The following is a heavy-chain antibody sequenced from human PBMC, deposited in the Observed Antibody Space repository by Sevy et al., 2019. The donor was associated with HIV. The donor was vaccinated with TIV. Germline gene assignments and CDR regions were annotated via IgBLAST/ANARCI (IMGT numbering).Heavy chain of an antibody. CDR1: GFTFSSYA. Sequence: GGSLRLSCAASGFTFSSYAMSWVRQAPGKGLEWVSAISGSGGSTYYADSVKGRFTISRDNSKNTLYLQMNSLRAEDTAVYYGAKDSSITMIVVANDYWGQGTLVTVSS. CDR2: ISGSGGST. J-gene: IGHJ4*02. V-gene: IGHV3-23*01. D-gene: IGHD3-22*01. CDR3: AKDSSITMIVVANDY.